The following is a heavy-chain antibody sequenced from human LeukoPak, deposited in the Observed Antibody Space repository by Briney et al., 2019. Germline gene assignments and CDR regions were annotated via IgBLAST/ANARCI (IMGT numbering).Heavy chain of an antibody. CDR2: IYDSGNE. CDR3: ARQISDYYYYYMDV. V-gene: IGHV4-39*01. CDR1: GGSISTSAFY. J-gene: IGHJ6*03. D-gene: IGHD2/OR15-2a*01. Sequence: SETLSLTCTVSGGSISTSAFYWGWIRQPPGKGLEWIGSIYDSGNEFYNTSLKSRVTISADTSKNQFSLKLNSVTAADTAMYYCARQISDYYYYYMDVWGEGITVTVSS.